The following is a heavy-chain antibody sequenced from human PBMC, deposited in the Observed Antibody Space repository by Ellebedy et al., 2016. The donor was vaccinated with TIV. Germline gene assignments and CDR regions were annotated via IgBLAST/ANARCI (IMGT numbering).Heavy chain of an antibody. CDR3: ARSTVRGKYYFDY. D-gene: IGHD3-10*01. CDR1: GFTFTSYY. V-gene: IGHV1-46*01. Sequence: AASVKVSCKASGFTFTSYYIHWVRQAPGQGLDWLGRVNPGGGRTKFAPNFQGRLTVTRDTFTSTLYMELSSLRSEDTAVYYCARSTVRGKYYFDYWGQGTLVTVSS. J-gene: IGHJ4*02. CDR2: VNPGGGRT.